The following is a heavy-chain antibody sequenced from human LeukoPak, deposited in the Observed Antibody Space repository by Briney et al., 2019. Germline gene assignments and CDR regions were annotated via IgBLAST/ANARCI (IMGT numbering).Heavy chain of an antibody. CDR3: AKSNSYMYSYAHGFDP. Sequence: QPGGSLRLSCAASEFTFSTYTMSWVRQAPGKGLEWVSSISGSAVTTYYADSVKGRFTISRDNSRDTLYLQMNSLRAEDTAVYYCAKSNSYMYSYAHGFDPWGQGTLVTVSS. CDR1: EFTFSTYT. J-gene: IGHJ5*02. CDR2: ISGSAVTT. D-gene: IGHD5-18*01. V-gene: IGHV3-23*01.